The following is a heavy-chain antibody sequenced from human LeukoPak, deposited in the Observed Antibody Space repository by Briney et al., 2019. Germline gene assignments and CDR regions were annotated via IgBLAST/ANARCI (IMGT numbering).Heavy chain of an antibody. CDR3: AKDLVLRYFDWAFDY. J-gene: IGHJ4*02. D-gene: IGHD3-9*01. CDR1: GFTFSSYG. Sequence: GRSLRLSCAASGFTFSSYGMHWVRQAPGKGLEWVAVISYDGSNKYYADSVKGRFTISRGNSKNTLYLQMNSLRAEDTAVYYCAKDLVLRYFDWAFDYWGQGTLVTVSS. V-gene: IGHV3-30*18. CDR2: ISYDGSNK.